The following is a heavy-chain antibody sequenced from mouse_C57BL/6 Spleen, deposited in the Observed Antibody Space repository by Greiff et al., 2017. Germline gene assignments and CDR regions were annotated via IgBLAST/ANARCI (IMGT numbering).Heavy chain of an antibody. D-gene: IGHD1-1*01. V-gene: IGHV1-69*01. CDR2: IYSSDSYT. CDR1: CYTFPSYW. Sequence: QVQLQQPGAELVMPGASVKLFFKAFCYTFPSYWMHWVKQRPGQGLEWIGEIYSSDSYTNYNQKFKGKSTLTVDKASSTAYMQRSSLTSEDSAVYYCARRGYGSDADFDYWGQGTTLTVSS. J-gene: IGHJ2*01. CDR3: ARRGYGSDADFDY.